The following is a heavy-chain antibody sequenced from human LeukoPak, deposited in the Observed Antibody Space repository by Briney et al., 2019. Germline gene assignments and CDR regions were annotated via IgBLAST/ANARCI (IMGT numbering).Heavy chain of an antibody. CDR1: GFTFSSYS. J-gene: IGHJ5*02. V-gene: IGHV3-48*01. CDR3: ARAGPWFDP. CDR2: ISSSSTI. Sequence: GGSLRLSCAASGFTFSSYSMNWVRQAPGKGLEWVSYISSSSTIYYADSVKGRFTISRDNAKNSLYLQMNSLRAEDTAVYYCARAGPWFDPWGQGTLVTVSS. D-gene: IGHD6-19*01.